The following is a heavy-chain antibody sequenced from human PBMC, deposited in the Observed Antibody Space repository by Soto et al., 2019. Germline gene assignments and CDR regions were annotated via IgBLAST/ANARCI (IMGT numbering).Heavy chain of an antibody. CDR2: ISYNGNT. CDR3: ARMQYYEGEGYFDF. J-gene: IGHJ4*02. V-gene: IGHV4-59*02. D-gene: IGHD3-22*01. Sequence: SETLSLTCTVSGHSVSNHYWSWIRPPPGKALEWIGYISYNGNTNYNPSLKSRLTISVDTSKTQFSLKLTSVTAADTAVYYCARMQYYEGEGYFDFWGQGTLVTVSS. CDR1: GHSVSNHY.